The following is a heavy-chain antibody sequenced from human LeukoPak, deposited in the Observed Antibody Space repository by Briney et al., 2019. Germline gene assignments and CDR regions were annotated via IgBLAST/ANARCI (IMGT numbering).Heavy chain of an antibody. Sequence: PGGSLRLSCAASGFTLNSYLMSWVRQAPGRGVEWVANIKKDGSEENYLDSVKGRFTVSRDNAKNSLYLQMNSLRGEDTAVYYCARSNPNRNALDLWGQGTMVTISS. J-gene: IGHJ3*01. V-gene: IGHV3-7*01. CDR3: ARSNPNRNALDL. CDR2: IKKDGSEE. CDR1: GFTLNSYL. D-gene: IGHD1-14*01.